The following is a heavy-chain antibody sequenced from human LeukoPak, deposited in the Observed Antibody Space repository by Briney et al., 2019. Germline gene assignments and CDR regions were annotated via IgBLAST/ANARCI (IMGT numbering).Heavy chain of an antibody. CDR2: IYTSRIT. CDR1: GGSISIYY. V-gene: IGHV4-4*07. J-gene: IGHJ2*01. Sequence: SETLSLTCTVSGGSISIYYWSWLRQPAGKGLEWIGRIYTSRITNYNPSLKSRVTMSVATSKNQFSLRLRSVTAADTAVYYCARAFNYYDSSGTRWYFDLWGRGTLVTVSS. CDR3: ARAFNYYDSSGTRWYFDL. D-gene: IGHD3-22*01.